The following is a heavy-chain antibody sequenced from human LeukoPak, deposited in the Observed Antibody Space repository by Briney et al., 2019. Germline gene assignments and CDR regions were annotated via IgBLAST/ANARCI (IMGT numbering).Heavy chain of an antibody. CDR2: ISYDGSNT. Sequence: GGSLRLSCAAYGFIFSSYDMHWVRQAPGKGLEWVAVISYDGSNTYYADSVKGRFTISRDNSENTLYLQMNSLRAEDTAVYYCANPLHSSGWFWYFDLWGRGTLVTVSS. CDR1: GFIFSSYD. J-gene: IGHJ2*01. D-gene: IGHD6-19*01. V-gene: IGHV3-30*18. CDR3: ANPLHSSGWFWYFDL.